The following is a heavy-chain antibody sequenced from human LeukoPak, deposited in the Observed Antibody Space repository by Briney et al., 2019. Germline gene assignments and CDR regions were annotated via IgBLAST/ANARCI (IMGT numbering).Heavy chain of an antibody. CDR1: GFTFSSYA. D-gene: IGHD5-18*01. Sequence: GGSLRLSCAASGFTFSSYAMSWVRQAPGKGLEWVSAISGSGGGTYYADSVKGRFTISRDNSKNTLYLQMNSLRGEDTAVYYCAKGVGYSYGFDYWGQGTLVTVSS. J-gene: IGHJ4*02. V-gene: IGHV3-23*01. CDR2: ISGSGGGT. CDR3: AKGVGYSYGFDY.